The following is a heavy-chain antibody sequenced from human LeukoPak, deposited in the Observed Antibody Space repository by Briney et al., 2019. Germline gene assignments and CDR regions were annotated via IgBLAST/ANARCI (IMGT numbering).Heavy chain of an antibody. CDR1: GGSISSSSYY. Sequence: SETLSLTCTVSGGSISSSSYYWGWIRQPPGKGLEWTGSIYYSGSTYHNPSLKSRVTISVDTSKNQFSLKLSSVTAADTAVYYCASYIAAAYGMDVWGQGTTVTVSS. V-gene: IGHV4-39*01. J-gene: IGHJ6*02. D-gene: IGHD6-13*01. CDR3: ASYIAAAYGMDV. CDR2: IYYSGST.